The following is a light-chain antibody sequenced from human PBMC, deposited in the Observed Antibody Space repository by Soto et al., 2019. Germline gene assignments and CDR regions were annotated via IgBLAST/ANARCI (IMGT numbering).Light chain of an antibody. V-gene: IGLV2-23*01. CDR2: EGS. Sequence: QSALTQRASLSGSPGQSITISCTGTSSDVGSYNLVSWYQQHPGKAPKLMIYEGSKRPSGVSNRFSGSKSGNTASLTISGLQAEDEADYYCCSYAGSSTSLYVFGTGTKVNVL. CDR3: CSYAGSSTSLYV. J-gene: IGLJ1*01. CDR1: SSDVGSYNL.